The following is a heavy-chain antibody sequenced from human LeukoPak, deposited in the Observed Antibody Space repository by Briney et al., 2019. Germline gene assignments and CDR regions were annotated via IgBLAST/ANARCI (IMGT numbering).Heavy chain of an antibody. J-gene: IGHJ6*02. D-gene: IGHD3-22*01. CDR2: IYYSGST. CDR3: ARVSGYYDSSGYYNYYGMDV. V-gene: IGHV4-59*01. Sequence: SQTLSLTCTVSGGSISSYYWRWIRQPPGKGLEWIGYIYYSGSTNYNPSLKSRVTISVDTSKNQFSLKLSSVTAADTAVYYCARVSGYYDSSGYYNYYGMDVWGQGTTVTVSS. CDR1: GGSISSYY.